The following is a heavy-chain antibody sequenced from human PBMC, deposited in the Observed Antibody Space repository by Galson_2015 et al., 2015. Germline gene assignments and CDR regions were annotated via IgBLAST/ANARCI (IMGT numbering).Heavy chain of an antibody. D-gene: IGHD3-3*01. CDR2: ISSTTTYI. V-gene: IGHV3-21*01. Sequence: SLRLSCAASEFTFSSYYMSWVRQAPGKGLEWVSSISSTTTYIYYADSVKGRFTISRDNAKNSLYLQMNSLGAEDTAVYYCARQILDYDFWSGYYPTNFDCWGQGTLVTVSS. J-gene: IGHJ4*02. CDR1: EFTFSSYY. CDR3: ARQILDYDFWSGYYPTNFDC.